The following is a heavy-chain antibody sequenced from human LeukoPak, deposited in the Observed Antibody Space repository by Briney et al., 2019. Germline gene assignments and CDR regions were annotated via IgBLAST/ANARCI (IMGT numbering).Heavy chain of an antibody. Sequence: SETLSLTCTVSGGSISSYYWSWIRQPPGKGLEWIGEINHSGSTNYNPSLKSRVTISVDTSKNQFSLKLSSVTAADTAVYYCASPSGHYPDWYFDLWGRGTLVTVSS. D-gene: IGHD6-19*01. CDR1: GGSISSYY. V-gene: IGHV4-34*01. CDR3: ASPSGHYPDWYFDL. CDR2: INHSGST. J-gene: IGHJ2*01.